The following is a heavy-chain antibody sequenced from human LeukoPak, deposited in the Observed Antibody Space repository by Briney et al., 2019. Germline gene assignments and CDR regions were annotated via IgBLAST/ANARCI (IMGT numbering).Heavy chain of an antibody. Sequence: ASVKFSCKASVDTFSSYAINWVRQAPGQGLEWMGWINPNSGGTNYAQKFQGRVTMTRDTSISTAYVELSRLRSDDTAVYYCARRDTTDAFDIWGQGTMVTVSS. V-gene: IGHV1-2*02. CDR3: ARRDTTDAFDI. D-gene: IGHD5-24*01. CDR2: INPNSGGT. CDR1: VDTFSSYA. J-gene: IGHJ3*02.